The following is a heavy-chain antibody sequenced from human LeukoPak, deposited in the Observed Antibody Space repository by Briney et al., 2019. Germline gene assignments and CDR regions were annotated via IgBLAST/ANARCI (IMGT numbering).Heavy chain of an antibody. D-gene: IGHD5-12*01. V-gene: IGHV3-53*01. J-gene: IGHJ3*02. CDR2: IHSGGGT. Sequence: PGGSLRLSCAASGFTFSSYEMNWVRQAPGKGLEWVSVIHSGGGTDYADSVKGRFTISRDNSKNTLYLQMNSLRAEDTAVYYCARDGARLIDAFDIWGQGTMVTVSS. CDR1: GFTFSSYE. CDR3: ARDGARLIDAFDI.